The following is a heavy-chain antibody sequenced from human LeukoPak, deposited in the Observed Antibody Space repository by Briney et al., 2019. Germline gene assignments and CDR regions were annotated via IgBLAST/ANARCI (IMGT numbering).Heavy chain of an antibody. D-gene: IGHD3-16*01. CDR1: GYTFTGYY. V-gene: IGHV1-69*02. J-gene: IGHJ4*02. CDR3: ARWGGYPFDY. CDR2: IIPILGIA. Sequence: SVKVSCKASGYTFTGYYMHWVRQAPGQGLEWMGRIIPILGIANYAQKFQGRVTITADKSTSTAYMELSSLRSEDTAVYYCARWGGYPFDYWGQGTLVTVSS.